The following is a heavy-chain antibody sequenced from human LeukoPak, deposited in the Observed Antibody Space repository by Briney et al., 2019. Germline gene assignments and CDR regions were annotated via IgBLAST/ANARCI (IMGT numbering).Heavy chain of an antibody. D-gene: IGHD3-10*01. J-gene: IGHJ6*02. CDR3: ARGPHEVRGVIEVAGEYYYGMDV. CDR2: IYYSGST. V-gene: IGHV4-59*01. Sequence: SETLSLTCTVSGGSISSYYWSWIRQPPGKGLEWIGYIYYSGSTNYNPSLKSRVTISVDTSKNQFSLKLSSVTAADTAVYYCARGPHEVRGVIEVAGEYYYGMDVWGQGTTVTVSS. CDR1: GGSISSYY.